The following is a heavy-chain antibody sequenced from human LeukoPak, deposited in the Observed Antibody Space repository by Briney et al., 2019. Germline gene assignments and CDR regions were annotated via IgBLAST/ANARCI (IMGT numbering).Heavy chain of an antibody. CDR1: GGPINNDNYY. Sequence: SETLSLPCTVSGGPINNDNYYWSWIRQPPGKGLEWIGYIYYSGSTYYNPSLKNRVAISIDTSKNQFSLKLSSVTAADTAVYYCARDSISGHIGVSWGQGTLVTVSS. CDR3: ARDSISGHIGVS. V-gene: IGHV4-30-4*01. CDR2: IYYSGST. D-gene: IGHD5-12*01. J-gene: IGHJ5*02.